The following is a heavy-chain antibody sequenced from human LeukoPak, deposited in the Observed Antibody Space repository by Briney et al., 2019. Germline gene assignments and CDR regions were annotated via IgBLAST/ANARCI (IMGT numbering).Heavy chain of an antibody. J-gene: IGHJ5*02. V-gene: IGHV4-30-4*08. Sequence: TLSLTCTVSGGSISSGDYYWSWIRQPPGKGLEWIGYIYYSGSTYYNPSLKSRVTISVDTSKNQFSLKLSSVTAADTAVYYCARADIVVVPAAPYNWFDPWGQGTLVTVSS. CDR3: ARADIVVVPAAPYNWFDP. D-gene: IGHD2-2*01. CDR1: GGSISSGDYY. CDR2: IYYSGST.